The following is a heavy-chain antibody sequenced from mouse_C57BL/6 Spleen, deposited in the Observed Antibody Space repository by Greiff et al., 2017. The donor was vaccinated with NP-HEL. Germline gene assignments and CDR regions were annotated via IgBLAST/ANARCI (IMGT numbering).Heavy chain of an antibody. Sequence: VKLQESGPELVKPGASVKISCKASGYAFSSSWMNWVKQRPGKGLEWIGRIYPGDGDTNSNGKFKGKATLTADKSSSTAYMQLSSLTSEDSAVYFCARFRDYDEQGGYYAMDYWGQGTSVTVSS. J-gene: IGHJ4*01. CDR1: GYAFSSSW. D-gene: IGHD2-4*01. V-gene: IGHV1-82*01. CDR2: IYPGDGDT. CDR3: ARFRDYDEQGGYYAMDY.